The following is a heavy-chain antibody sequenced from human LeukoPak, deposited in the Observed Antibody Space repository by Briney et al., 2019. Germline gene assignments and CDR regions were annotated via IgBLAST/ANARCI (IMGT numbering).Heavy chain of an antibody. CDR3: ARGWSRDY. V-gene: IGHV3-48*03. J-gene: IGHJ4*02. CDR1: GFTFSTYE. CDR2: ISTSGSSR. Sequence: GGSLRLSCAASGFTFSTYEMNWVRQAPGKGLEWVSYISTSGSSRFYADSVRGRFTLSRDNVKDSLSLQMNSLRVEETAVYFCARGWSRDYWGQGTLVTVSS.